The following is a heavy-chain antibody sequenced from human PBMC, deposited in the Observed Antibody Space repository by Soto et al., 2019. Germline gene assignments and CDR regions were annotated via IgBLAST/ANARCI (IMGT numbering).Heavy chain of an antibody. D-gene: IGHD1-26*01. CDR3: ARDVGD. CDR2: IIPILGIR. V-gene: IGHV1-69*08. J-gene: IGHJ4*02. Sequence: QLQLVQSGAEVKKPGSSVKVSCKASGGSFSTYTITWVRPAPGQGLEWMGRIIPILGIRDYAQKFQARVTITADKSTSTAYMELSSLTSEDTAVYYCARDVGDLGQGTLVTVSS. CDR1: GGSFSTYT.